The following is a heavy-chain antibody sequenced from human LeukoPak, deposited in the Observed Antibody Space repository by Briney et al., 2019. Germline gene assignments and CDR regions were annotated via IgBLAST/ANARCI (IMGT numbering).Heavy chain of an antibody. J-gene: IGHJ4*02. CDR2: ISSRSTTI. CDR1: GFTINDYS. V-gene: IGHV3-11*01. D-gene: IGHD3-3*01. CDR3: ARPHYDFWSGPQYYFDY. Sequence: GGSLRLSCAASGFTINDYSMNWIRRAPGKGLEWVSYISSRSTTIYYADSVKGRFTISRDNAKNSLYLQMSSLRAEDTAMYYCARPHYDFWSGPQYYFDYWGQGTLVTVSS.